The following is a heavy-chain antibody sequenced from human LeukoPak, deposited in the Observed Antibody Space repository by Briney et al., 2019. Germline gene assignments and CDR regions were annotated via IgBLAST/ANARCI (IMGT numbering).Heavy chain of an antibody. J-gene: IGHJ6*02. Sequence: ASVTVSCKASGYTFTSYGISWVRQAPGQGLEWMGWISAYNGNTNYAQKLQGRVTMTTDTSTSTAYMELRSLRSDDTAVYYCARDNLLGYCSSTSCYGYYYYGMDVWGQGTTVTVSS. CDR3: ARDNLLGYCSSTSCYGYYYYGMDV. CDR2: ISAYNGNT. CDR1: GYTFTSYG. D-gene: IGHD2-2*01. V-gene: IGHV1-18*01.